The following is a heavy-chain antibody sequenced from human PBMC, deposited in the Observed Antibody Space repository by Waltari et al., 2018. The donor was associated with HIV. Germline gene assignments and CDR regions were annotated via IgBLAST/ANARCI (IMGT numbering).Heavy chain of an antibody. CDR2: IRTYNGHA. J-gene: IGHJ6*02. V-gene: IGHV1-18*01. CDR3: ARDITGATFADGMDV. Sequence: QVQLEQSGAEVKKPGASVKVSCKASAYPFIDYGISWVRQAPGQGLEWMGWIRTYNGHANYAQNFQGRVTMTTDTSTRTAYMGLRSLRSDDTAVYYCARDITGATFADGMDVWGQGTTVIVSS. D-gene: IGHD1-7*01. CDR1: AYPFIDYG.